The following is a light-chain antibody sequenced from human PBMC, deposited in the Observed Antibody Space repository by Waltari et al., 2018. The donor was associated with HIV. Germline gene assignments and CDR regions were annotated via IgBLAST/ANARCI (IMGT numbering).Light chain of an antibody. CDR3: ATWDDSLSGVL. Sequence: QSVLTQPPSASGTPGQRVTIFCSGSSSTIRSNNVYWYQDLPEMAPKLLLYRNNERPSGVPDRFSGSKSGTSASLAISGLRSEDEADYYCATWDDSLSGVLFGGGTKLTVL. J-gene: IGLJ2*01. CDR1: SSTIRSNN. V-gene: IGLV1-47*01. CDR2: RNN.